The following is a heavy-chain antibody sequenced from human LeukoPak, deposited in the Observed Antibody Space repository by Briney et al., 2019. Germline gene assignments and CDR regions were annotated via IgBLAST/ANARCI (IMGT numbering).Heavy chain of an antibody. Sequence: GRSLRLSCAAYRFTFSSSGMQWVRRAQGKGLGWVAVISYDGSYKYYADSVRGRFTISRDNSKNTLYLQMNSLRAEDTAVYYCAITGDYRSGDYYYFYGMDVWGQGTTVTVSS. D-gene: IGHD4-17*01. CDR1: RFTFSSSG. J-gene: IGHJ6*02. CDR3: AITGDYRSGDYYYFYGMDV. V-gene: IGHV3-30*03. CDR2: ISYDGSYK.